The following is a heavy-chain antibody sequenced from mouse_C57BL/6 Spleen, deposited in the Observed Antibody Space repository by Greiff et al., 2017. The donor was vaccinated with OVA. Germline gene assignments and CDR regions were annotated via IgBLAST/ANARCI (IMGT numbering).Heavy chain of an antibody. D-gene: IGHD2-5*01. J-gene: IGHJ2*01. CDR3: ARSYSNFYFDY. V-gene: IGHV3-8*01. CDR2: ISYSGST. Sequence: VQLKESGPGLAKPSQTLSLTCSVTGYSITSDYWNWIRQFPGNKLEYMGYISYSGSTYYNPSLKSRISITRDTSKNQYYLQLNSVTTEDTATYYCARSYSNFYFDYWGQGTTLTVSS. CDR1: GYSITSDY.